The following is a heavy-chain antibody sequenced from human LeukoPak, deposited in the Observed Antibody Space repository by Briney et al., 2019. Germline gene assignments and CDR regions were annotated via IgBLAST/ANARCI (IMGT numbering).Heavy chain of an antibody. D-gene: IGHD6-13*01. CDR2: ISYDGTYR. CDR3: AKDRDSSWYSGCFDY. CDR1: GFTFTSYG. J-gene: IGHJ4*02. V-gene: IGHV3-30*18. Sequence: GRSLRLSCAASGFTFTSYGMHWVRQAPGKGLEWVAVISYDGTYRYYAGSVKGRFTISRDDSKNTLYLQMNSLGAEDTAVYYCAKDRDSSWYSGCFDYWGQGTLVTVSS.